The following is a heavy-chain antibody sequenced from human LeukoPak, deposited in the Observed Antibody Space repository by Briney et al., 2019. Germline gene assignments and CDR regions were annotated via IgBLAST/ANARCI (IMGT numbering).Heavy chain of an antibody. Sequence: GGSLRFSCAASGFTVSSNYMSWFGQAPGKGLERVSVIYSGGSTYYADSVKGRFSISRDNSKNTLYLQMNSLRVEDTAVYYCAMSSGLPYYFDYWGQGTLVTVSS. D-gene: IGHD3-22*01. J-gene: IGHJ4*02. V-gene: IGHV3-66*01. CDR1: GFTVSSNY. CDR3: AMSSGLPYYFDY. CDR2: IYSGGST.